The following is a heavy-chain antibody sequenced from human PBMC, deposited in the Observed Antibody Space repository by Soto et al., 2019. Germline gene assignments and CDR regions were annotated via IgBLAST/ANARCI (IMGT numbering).Heavy chain of an antibody. CDR2: SYYSGST. CDR1: GGSISSYY. V-gene: IGHV4-59*01. J-gene: IGHJ6*02. CDR3: ARLPDYIVVSCCYYGMDV. D-gene: IGHD2-2*01. Sequence: SETLSLTCTVSGGSISSYYWSWIRQPPGKGLEWIGYSYYSGSTNYNTSLKSRVTTSVDTSKNQFSLKLSSVTAADTAVYYCARLPDYIVVSCCYYGMDVGGQGTTVTDSS.